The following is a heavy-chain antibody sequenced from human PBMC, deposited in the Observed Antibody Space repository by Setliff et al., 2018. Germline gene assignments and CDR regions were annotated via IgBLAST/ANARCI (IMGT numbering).Heavy chain of an antibody. Sequence: ASVKVSCKTSGFSFSTSGFSWVRQAPGQGLEWMGWISPYSGESNYAQKFQDRLTVTADTSTKTTYMELRSLTSDDTAVYFCARATRDSGGWYYEYNWFDPWGQGTLVTVSS. V-gene: IGHV1-18*01. J-gene: IGHJ5*02. CDR1: GFSFSTSG. D-gene: IGHD6-19*01. CDR2: ISPYSGES. CDR3: ARATRDSGGWYYEYNWFDP.